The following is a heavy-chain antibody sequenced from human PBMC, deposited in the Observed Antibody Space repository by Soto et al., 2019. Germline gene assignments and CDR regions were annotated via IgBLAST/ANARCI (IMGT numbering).Heavy chain of an antibody. V-gene: IGHV1-69*12. CDR1: GGTFSSYA. D-gene: IGHD2-21*02. J-gene: IGHJ4*02. CDR3: AREGGAYCGGDCSHFDY. CDR2: IIPIFGTA. Sequence: QVQLVQSGAEVKKPGSSVKVSCKASGGTFSSYAISWVRQAPGQGLEWMGGIIPIFGTANYAQKFQGRVTITAEESTSTAYMELSSLRSEDTAVYYCAREGGAYCGGDCSHFDYWGQGTLVTVSS.